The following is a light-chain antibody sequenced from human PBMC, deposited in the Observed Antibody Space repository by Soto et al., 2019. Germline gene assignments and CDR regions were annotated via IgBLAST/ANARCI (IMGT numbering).Light chain of an antibody. Sequence: TQSPSTLSASVGDRVTITCRASQSISSWLAWYQQKPGQAPRLLIYDASNRATGIPARFSGSGSGTDFTLTISSLEPEDFAVYYCQQRSNPYTFGQGTKLEIK. CDR1: QSISSW. CDR2: DAS. V-gene: IGKV3-11*01. J-gene: IGKJ2*01. CDR3: QQRSNPYT.